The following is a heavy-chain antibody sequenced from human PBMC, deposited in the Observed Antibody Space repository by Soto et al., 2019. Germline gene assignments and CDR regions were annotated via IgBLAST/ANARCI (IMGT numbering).Heavy chain of an antibody. Sequence: QVQLQESGPGLVKPSETLSLTCTVSGGSISSYYWSWIRQPPGKGLEWIGYIYYSWSTNYKPTLECRITLSVDTSKNQYSLKLSSVTAADTAVYYCASRYGGNFDYWVQGTLVTVST. CDR2: IYYSWST. CDR3: ASRYGGNFDY. V-gene: IGHV4-59*01. CDR1: GGSISSYY. J-gene: IGHJ4*02. D-gene: IGHD1-26*01.